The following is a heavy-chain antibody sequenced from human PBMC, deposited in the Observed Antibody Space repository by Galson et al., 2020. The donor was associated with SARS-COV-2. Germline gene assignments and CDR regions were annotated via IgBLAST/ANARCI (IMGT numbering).Heavy chain of an antibody. D-gene: IGHD3-9*01. CDR1: GYTFTSYY. Sequence: ASVKVSCKASGYTFTSYYMHWVRQAPGQGLEWMGIINPSGGSTSYAQKFQGRVTMTRDTSTSTVYMELSSLRSEDTAVYYCARTRFGDYDILTGYYYVDAFDIWGQGTMVTVSS. CDR3: ARTRFGDYDILTGYYYVDAFDI. CDR2: INPSGGST. J-gene: IGHJ3*02. V-gene: IGHV1-46*03.